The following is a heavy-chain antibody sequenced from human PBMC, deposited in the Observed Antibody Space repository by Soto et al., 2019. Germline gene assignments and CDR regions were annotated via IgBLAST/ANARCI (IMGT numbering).Heavy chain of an antibody. D-gene: IGHD6-25*01. CDR2: IYPGGST. Sequence: QLQLQESGSGLVKPSQTLSLTCAVSGGSISSSGYSWGWIRQPPGKDMEWIGNIYPGGSTFYNPSLKSRVAMSLDRSKNHFSLNLISVTAADTAVYYCARVTSSAWFDYWGQGTLVTVSS. CDR1: GGSISSSGYS. CDR3: ARVTSSAWFDY. J-gene: IGHJ5*01. V-gene: IGHV4-30-2*01.